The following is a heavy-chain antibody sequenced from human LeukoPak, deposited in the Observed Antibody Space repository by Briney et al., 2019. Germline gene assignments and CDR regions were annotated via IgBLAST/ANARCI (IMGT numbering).Heavy chain of an antibody. J-gene: IGHJ4*02. CDR2: ISGSGGST. CDR3: AKDPYVVTPLHIDY. CDR1: GFTCSSYA. D-gene: IGHD2-21*01. Sequence: GGSLRLPCAASGFTCSSYAMSWVRQAPGKGLEWFSAISGSGGSTYYADSVKGRFTISRDNSKNTLDLQMNSLSAEDTDVYFCAKDPYVVTPLHIDYWGQGTLVTVSS. V-gene: IGHV3-23*01.